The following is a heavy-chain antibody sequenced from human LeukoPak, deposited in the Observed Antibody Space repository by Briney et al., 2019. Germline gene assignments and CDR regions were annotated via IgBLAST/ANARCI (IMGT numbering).Heavy chain of an antibody. CDR3: HAVVVVAVARFDP. Sequence: PGGSLRLSCAASGFTFSSYAMTWVRQAPGKGLEWVSIIGTSGGSTFYADSVKGRFTISRDNSKNTLYLQMNSLRVEDTAVYYCHAVVVVAVARFDPWGQGTLVTVSS. CDR2: IGTSGGST. J-gene: IGHJ5*02. D-gene: IGHD2-15*01. V-gene: IGHV3-23*01. CDR1: GFTFSSYA.